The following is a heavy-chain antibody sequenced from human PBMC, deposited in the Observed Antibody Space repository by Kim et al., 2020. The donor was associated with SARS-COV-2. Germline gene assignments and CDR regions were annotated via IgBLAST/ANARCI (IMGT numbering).Heavy chain of an antibody. CDR2: ISAYNGNT. CDR1: GYTFTSYG. CDR3: ARDLNLNDYGDYRSFYYYYGMDV. Sequence: ASVKVSCKASGYTFTSYGISWVRQAPGQGLEWMGWISAYNGNTNYAQKLQDRVTMTTDTSTSTAYMELRSLRSDDTAVYYCARDLNLNDYGDYRSFYYYYGMDVWGQGTTVTVSS. V-gene: IGHV1-18*01. J-gene: IGHJ6*02. D-gene: IGHD4-17*01.